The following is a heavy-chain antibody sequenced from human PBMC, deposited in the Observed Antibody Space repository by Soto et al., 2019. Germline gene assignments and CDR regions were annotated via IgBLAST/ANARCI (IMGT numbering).Heavy chain of an antibody. CDR3: AKETLIPGGLIVACDH. D-gene: IGHD3-16*02. J-gene: IGHJ4*02. CDR1: GFSFSSYG. V-gene: IGHV3-30*18. CDR2: ISYDGSNK. Sequence: QVPLVESGGGVVQPGRSLRLSCAASGFSFSSYGMHWVRQAPGKGLEWVAVISYDGSNKYYADSVKGRFTISRDNSRNTLSLLMNSLRSEDTAVYYCAKETLIPGGLIVACDHWGQGTLVTVSS.